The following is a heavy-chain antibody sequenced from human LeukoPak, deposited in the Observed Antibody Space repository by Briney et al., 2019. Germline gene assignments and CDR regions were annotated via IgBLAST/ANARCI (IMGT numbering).Heavy chain of an antibody. J-gene: IGHJ3*02. Sequence: PGRSLRLSCAASGFTFDDYAMHWVRQAPGKGLEWVSGISWNSGSIGYADSVKGRFTISRDNAKNSLYLQMNSLRAEDMALYYCAKDIRAAALDAFDIWGQGTMATVSS. CDR1: GFTFDDYA. D-gene: IGHD6-13*01. CDR2: ISWNSGSI. V-gene: IGHV3-9*03. CDR3: AKDIRAAALDAFDI.